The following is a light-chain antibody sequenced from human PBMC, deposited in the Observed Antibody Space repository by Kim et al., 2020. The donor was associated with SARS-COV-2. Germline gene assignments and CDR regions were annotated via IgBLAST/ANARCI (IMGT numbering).Light chain of an antibody. CDR1: SGDVGGYNY. V-gene: IGLV2-8*01. Sequence: GQLVTSSCTRASGDVGGYNYVSWYQQHPGKAPKLMIYEVSKRPSGVPDRFSGSKSGNTASLTVSGLQAEDEADYYCNSYAGSNNPVFGGGTKLTVL. CDR3: NSYAGSNNPV. J-gene: IGLJ3*02. CDR2: EVS.